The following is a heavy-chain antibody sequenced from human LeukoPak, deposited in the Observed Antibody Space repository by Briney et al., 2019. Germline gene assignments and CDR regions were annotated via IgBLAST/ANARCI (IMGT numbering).Heavy chain of an antibody. J-gene: IGHJ4*02. CDR1: GFTFSSYS. Sequence: GGSLRLSCAASGFTFSSYSMNWVRQAPGKGLEWVSSISSSSSYIYYADSVKGRFTISRDNAKNSLYLQMNSLRAEDTAVYYCARVRLGVAAIFDYWGQGTLVTVSS. CDR3: ARVRLGVAAIFDY. V-gene: IGHV3-21*01. D-gene: IGHD2-15*01. CDR2: ISSSSSYI.